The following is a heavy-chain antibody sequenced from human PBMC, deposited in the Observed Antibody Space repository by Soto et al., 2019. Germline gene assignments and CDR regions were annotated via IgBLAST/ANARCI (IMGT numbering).Heavy chain of an antibody. D-gene: IGHD6-13*01. CDR2: IYYTGRA. J-gene: IGHJ3*01. CDR1: GDSISTYY. Sequence: SETLSLTCTISGDSISTYYWTWIRRPPGKGLEWIGYIYYTGRANYNPPLKSRVTMSVDTSKNQFSLKLKSVTAADTALYYCARARSSSWLDAFDVWGRGTMVTVSS. V-gene: IGHV4-59*01. CDR3: ARARSSSWLDAFDV.